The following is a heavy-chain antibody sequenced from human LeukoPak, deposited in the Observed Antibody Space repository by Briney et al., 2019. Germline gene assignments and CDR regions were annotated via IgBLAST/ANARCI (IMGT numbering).Heavy chain of an antibody. Sequence: PGGSLRLSCAASGFTFSSYGMHWVRQAPGKGLEWVAVISYDGSNKYYADSVKGRFTISRNNSKNTLYLQMNSLRAEDTAVYYCARGSGWLLESWGQGTLVTVSS. D-gene: IGHD6-19*01. CDR3: ARGSGWLLES. J-gene: IGHJ4*02. V-gene: IGHV3-30*03. CDR2: ISYDGSNK. CDR1: GFTFSSYG.